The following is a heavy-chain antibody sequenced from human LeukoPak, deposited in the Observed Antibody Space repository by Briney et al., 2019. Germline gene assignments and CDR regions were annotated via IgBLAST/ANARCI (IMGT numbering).Heavy chain of an antibody. Sequence: PSETLSLTCIVSGGSISSYYWSWIWQPPGKGLEWFGNIYSSGTTNYNPSLKSRVTISMDTPKNQFSLKLSSVTAADTAVYYCARGKIWSPVYLSHWGQGTLVTVSS. CDR1: GGSISSYY. V-gene: IGHV4-59*13. D-gene: IGHD3-10*01. CDR3: ARGKIWSPVYLSH. CDR2: IYSSGTT. J-gene: IGHJ4*02.